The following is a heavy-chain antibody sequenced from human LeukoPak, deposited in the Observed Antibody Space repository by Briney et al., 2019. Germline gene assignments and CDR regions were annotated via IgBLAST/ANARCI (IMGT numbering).Heavy chain of an antibody. CDR2: IYTSGST. D-gene: IGHD4/OR15-4a*01. CDR1: GGSFSGYY. V-gene: IGHV4-59*10. Sequence: SETLSLTCAVYGGSFSGYYWSWIRQPAGKGLEWIGRIYTSGSTNYNPSLKSRVTISVDTSKNQFSLKLSSVTAADTAVYYCARGARDWFDPWGQGTLVTVSS. CDR3: ARGARDWFDP. J-gene: IGHJ5*02.